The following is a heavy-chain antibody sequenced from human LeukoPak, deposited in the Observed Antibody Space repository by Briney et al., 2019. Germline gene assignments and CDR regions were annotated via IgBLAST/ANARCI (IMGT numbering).Heavy chain of an antibody. J-gene: IGHJ4*02. CDR3: ARLDRFSSCDILTGYYPQYYFHY. CDR1: GGSISSSSYY. CDR2: VYYSGST. Sequence: SETLSLTCTVSGGSISSSSYYWGWIRQPPGKGLEWIGSVYYSGSTYYNPSLKSRVTISVDTSKNQFSLKLSSVTAADTAVYHCARLDRFSSCDILTGYYPQYYFHYWGQGTLVTVPS. D-gene: IGHD3-9*01. V-gene: IGHV4-39*01.